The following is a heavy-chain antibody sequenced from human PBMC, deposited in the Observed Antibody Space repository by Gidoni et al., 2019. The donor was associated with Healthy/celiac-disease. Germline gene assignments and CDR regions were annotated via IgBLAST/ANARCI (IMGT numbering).Heavy chain of an antibody. V-gene: IGHV4-34*01. D-gene: IGHD4-17*01. CDR3: ARGAVRLPVRLDY. CDR2: INHSGST. J-gene: IGHJ4*02. CDR1: GGSFSGYY. Sequence: QVQLQQWGAGLLKPSETLSLTCAVYGGSFSGYYWSWIRQPPGKGLEWIGEINHSGSTNYNPSLKSRVTISVDTSKNQFSLKLSSVTAADTAVYYCARGAVRLPVRLDYWGQGTLVTVSS.